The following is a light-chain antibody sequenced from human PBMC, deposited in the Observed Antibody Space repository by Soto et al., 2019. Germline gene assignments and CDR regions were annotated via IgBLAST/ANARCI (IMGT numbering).Light chain of an antibody. Sequence: IQWAHSPSSLSGSGGDIVTITCRASEDIRNFLAWYQQKPGKAPKLLIYHASTLQNGVPSTFSGSGSGTDFTLAISSLQPEDSATYYCLQDINYPWTFGQGTKVDIK. J-gene: IGKJ1*01. V-gene: IGKV1-6*01. CDR2: HAS. CDR1: EDIRNF. CDR3: LQDINYPWT.